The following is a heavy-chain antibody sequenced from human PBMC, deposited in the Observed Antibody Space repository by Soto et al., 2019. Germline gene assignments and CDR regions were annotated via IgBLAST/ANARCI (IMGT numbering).Heavy chain of an antibody. CDR2: FDPEDGET. J-gene: IGHJ3*02. D-gene: IGHD2-2*02. Sequence: ASVEVSCKXSGYTLTELSMHWVRQAPGKGVEWMGGFDPEDGETIYAQKFQGRVTMTEDTSTDTAYMELSSLRSEDTPVYYCATDRDTRDAFDIWGQGTMVTVSS. CDR1: GYTLTELS. CDR3: ATDRDTRDAFDI. V-gene: IGHV1-24*01.